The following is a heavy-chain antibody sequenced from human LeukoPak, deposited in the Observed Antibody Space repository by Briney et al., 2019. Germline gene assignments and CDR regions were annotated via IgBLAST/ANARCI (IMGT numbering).Heavy chain of an antibody. D-gene: IGHD3-3*02. J-gene: IGHJ4*02. V-gene: IGHV3-74*01. CDR3: ARVSVGRYYFDN. CDR2: INPDGSTT. Sequence: GGSLRLSCAASGFTFSSYWMHWVRQAPGKGLVWVSRINPDGSTTSYADSVKGRLTISRDSAKNTLYLQMNSLRAEDTAVYYCARVSVGRYYFDNWGQGTPVTVS. CDR1: GFTFSSYW.